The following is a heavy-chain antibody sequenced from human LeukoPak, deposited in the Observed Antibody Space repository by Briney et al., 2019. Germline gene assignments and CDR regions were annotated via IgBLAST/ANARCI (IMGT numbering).Heavy chain of an antibody. V-gene: IGHV3-48*03. CDR3: ASAGLFLDATNLAPRWDYIDY. CDR2: ISSSGSSI. D-gene: IGHD3-16*01. J-gene: IGHJ4*02. Sequence: GGSLRLSCAASGFIFSSYEMNWVRQPPGKGLEWVSYISSSGSSIYDADSVKGGFTISRDNAKNSLYLQTNNLRAEDTAVYYCASAGLFLDATNLAPRWDYIDYWGQGTLVTVSS. CDR1: GFIFSSYE.